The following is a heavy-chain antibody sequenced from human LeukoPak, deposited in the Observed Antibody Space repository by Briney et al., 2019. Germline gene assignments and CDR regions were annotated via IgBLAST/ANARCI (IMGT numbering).Heavy chain of an antibody. Sequence: SETLSLTCTLSVGPISNYQWSWIRQPPGKGLEGIGNIYYSGTANYNPSLKSRVIISVDTSKNQFSLKLSPVTAAETAVYYCARVGVDDSGNIIKYFFDYWGQGTLVTVSS. CDR1: VGPISNYQ. J-gene: IGHJ4*02. D-gene: IGHD4-23*01. V-gene: IGHV4-59*01. CDR3: ARVGVDDSGNIIKYFFDY. CDR2: IYYSGTA.